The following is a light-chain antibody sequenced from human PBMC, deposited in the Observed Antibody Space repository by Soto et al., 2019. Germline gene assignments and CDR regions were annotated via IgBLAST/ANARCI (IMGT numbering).Light chain of an antibody. CDR3: SSYTNSTTMV. CDR2: EVN. CDR1: SSDVGSYNR. J-gene: IGLJ2*01. V-gene: IGLV2-18*02. Sequence: QSVLTQPPSVSGSPGQSVTISCTGTSSDVGSYNRVSWYQQPPGTAPKLMIYEVNNRPSGVPDRFSGSKSGNTASLTISGLQAEDEADYYCSSYTNSTTMVFGGGTKVTVL.